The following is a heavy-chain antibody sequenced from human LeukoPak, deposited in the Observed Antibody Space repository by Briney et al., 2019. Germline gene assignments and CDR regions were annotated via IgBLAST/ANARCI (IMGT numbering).Heavy chain of an antibody. Sequence: ASVKVSCKASGYTFTGYYMHWVRQAPGQGLEWMGWINPNSGGTNYAQKFQGRVTMTTDTSTSTACMELRSLRSDDTAVYYCARDLDYDSSGYFLSSWFDPWGQGTLVTVSS. J-gene: IGHJ5*02. CDR1: GYTFTGYY. CDR2: INPNSGGT. V-gene: IGHV1-2*02. CDR3: ARDLDYDSSGYFLSSWFDP. D-gene: IGHD3-22*01.